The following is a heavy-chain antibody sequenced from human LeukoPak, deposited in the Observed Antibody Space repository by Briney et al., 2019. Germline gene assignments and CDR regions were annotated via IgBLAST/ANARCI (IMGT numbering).Heavy chain of an antibody. Sequence: SETLSLTCTVSGYSISSGYYWGWIRPPPGKGLEWIGIIYHSGSTYYNPSLKSRVTISVDTSKNQFSLKLSSVTAADTAVYYCARRPGIAAAGPALTFDIWGQGTMVTVSS. D-gene: IGHD6-13*01. J-gene: IGHJ3*02. CDR3: ARRPGIAAAGPALTFDI. V-gene: IGHV4-38-2*02. CDR1: GYSISSGYY. CDR2: IYHSGST.